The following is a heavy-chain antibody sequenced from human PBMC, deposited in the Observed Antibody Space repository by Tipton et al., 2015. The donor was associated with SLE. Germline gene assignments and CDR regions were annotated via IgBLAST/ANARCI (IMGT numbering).Heavy chain of an antibody. J-gene: IGHJ5*02. D-gene: IGHD6-13*01. CDR2: IYFSGST. CDR1: GGSISSSSYY. Sequence: TLSLTCTVSGGSISSSSYYWGWIRQPPGKGLEWIGGIYFSGSTHYNPSLKSRVTISVDTSKNQFSLKLSAVPAADTAVYYCASAQQLRSNWFDPWGQGTLVTVSS. CDR3: ASAQQLRSNWFDP. V-gene: IGHV4-39*01.